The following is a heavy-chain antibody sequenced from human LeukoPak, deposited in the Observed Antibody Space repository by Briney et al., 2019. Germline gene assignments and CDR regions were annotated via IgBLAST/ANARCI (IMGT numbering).Heavy chain of an antibody. Sequence: GGSLRLSCAASGFTFSSYWMHWVRQAPGKGLVWVTRIIADGSYTLYADSVKGRFTISRDNAKNTLYLQMNSLRAEDTAVYYCARNPDRNYYYYYGMDVWGQGTTVTVSS. V-gene: IGHV3-74*01. D-gene: IGHD3-22*01. CDR3: ARNPDRNYYYYYGMDV. J-gene: IGHJ6*02. CDR1: GFTFSSYW. CDR2: IIADGSYT.